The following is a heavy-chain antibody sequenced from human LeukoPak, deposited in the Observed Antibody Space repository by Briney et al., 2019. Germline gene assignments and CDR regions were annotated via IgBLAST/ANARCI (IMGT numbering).Heavy chain of an antibody. J-gene: IGHJ4*02. Sequence: SVKVSCKASGGTFTSYTISWVRQAPGQGLEWMGRIIPILGIANYAQKFQGRVTITADKSTSTAYMELSSLRSEDTAVYYCARDTAGRGYCSSTSCWDQDYWGQGTRVTVSS. V-gene: IGHV1-69*04. CDR1: GGTFTSYT. CDR2: IIPILGIA. CDR3: ARDTAGRGYCSSTSCWDQDY. D-gene: IGHD2-2*01.